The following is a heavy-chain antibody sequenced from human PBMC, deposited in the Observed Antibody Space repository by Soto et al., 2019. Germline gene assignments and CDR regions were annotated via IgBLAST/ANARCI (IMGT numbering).Heavy chain of an antibody. CDR1: GYSFTSYW. V-gene: IGHV5-51*01. J-gene: IGHJ6*02. D-gene: IGHD2-15*01. CDR3: ARLFRVVVAATGIDV. Sequence: GESLKISCKGSGYSFTSYWIGWVRQMPGKGLEWMGIIYPGDSDTRYSPSFQGQVTISADKSISTAYLQWSSLKASDTAMYYCARLFRVVVAATGIDVWGQATTVTVSS. CDR2: IYPGDSDT.